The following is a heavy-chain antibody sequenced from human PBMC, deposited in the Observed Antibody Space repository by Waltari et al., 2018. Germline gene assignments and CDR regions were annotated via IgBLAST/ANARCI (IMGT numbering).Heavy chain of an antibody. CDR1: GGSISSHY. D-gene: IGHD7-27*01. Sequence: QVQLQESGPGLVKPSETLSLTCTVSGGSISSHYWSWIRQPPGKGLEWIGYIYYIGSTNYNPSLKSRVTISVDTSKNQFSLKLSSVTAADTAVYYCARVSGPEGYWGQGTLVTVSS. J-gene: IGHJ4*02. CDR3: ARVSGPEGY. CDR2: IYYIGST. V-gene: IGHV4-59*11.